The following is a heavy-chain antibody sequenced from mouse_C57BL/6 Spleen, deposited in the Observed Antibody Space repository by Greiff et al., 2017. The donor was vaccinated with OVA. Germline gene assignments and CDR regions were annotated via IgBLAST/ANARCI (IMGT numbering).Heavy chain of an antibody. D-gene: IGHD1-1*01. CDR2: ISDGGSYT. CDR1: GFTFSSYA. Sequence: EVKVVESGGGLVKPGGSLKLSCAASGFTFSSYAMSWVRQTPEKRLEWVATISDGGSYTYYPDNVKGRFTISRDNAKNNLYLQMSHLKSEDTAMYYCARDNYGIVFDYWGQGTTLTVSS. CDR3: ARDNYGIVFDY. J-gene: IGHJ2*01. V-gene: IGHV5-4*01.